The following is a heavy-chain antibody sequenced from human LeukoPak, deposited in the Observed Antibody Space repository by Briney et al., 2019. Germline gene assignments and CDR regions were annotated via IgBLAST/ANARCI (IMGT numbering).Heavy chain of an antibody. J-gene: IGHJ3*02. V-gene: IGHV3-9*01. CDR3: AKDMTTVTKGAFDI. CDR1: GFTFDDYA. D-gene: IGHD4-17*01. CDR2: ISWNSGSI. Sequence: GRSLRLSCAASGFTFDDYAMHWVRQAPGKGLEWVSGISWNSGSIGYADSVKGRFTISRDNAKNSLYLQMNSLRAEDTALYYCAKDMTTVTKGAFDIWGRGTMVTVSS.